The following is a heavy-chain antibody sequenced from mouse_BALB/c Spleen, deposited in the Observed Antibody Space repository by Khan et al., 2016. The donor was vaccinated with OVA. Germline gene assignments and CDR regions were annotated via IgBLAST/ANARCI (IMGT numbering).Heavy chain of an antibody. Sequence: QVQLKQSGPELKKPGETVKISSKASGYTFTNNGMNWVKQAPGKGLKWMGWINTYTGEPTYAYDFKGRFAFSLETSASTAYLQINNLKNEDTATYFCARVGYSGTMDYWGQGTSVTVSS. J-gene: IGHJ4*01. CDR3: ARVGYSGTMDY. CDR1: GYTFTNNG. CDR2: INTYTGEP. D-gene: IGHD3-1*01. V-gene: IGHV9-3-1*01.